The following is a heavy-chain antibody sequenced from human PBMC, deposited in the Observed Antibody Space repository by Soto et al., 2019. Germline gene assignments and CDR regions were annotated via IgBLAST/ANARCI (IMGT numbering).Heavy chain of an antibody. CDR2: SRNKANSYTT. CDR1: GFTFSDHF. Sequence: VQLVASGGALVQPGGSLRLSCATSGFTFSDHFMDWVRQAPGKGLDWVGRSRNKANSYTTESAASVKGRFTISRDDSQTALYLQINSRKTQDTAVYYCAAGATGRAPFQHWGRGTFVTVSS. V-gene: IGHV3-72*01. D-gene: IGHD6-13*01. CDR3: AAGATGRAPFQH. J-gene: IGHJ1*01.